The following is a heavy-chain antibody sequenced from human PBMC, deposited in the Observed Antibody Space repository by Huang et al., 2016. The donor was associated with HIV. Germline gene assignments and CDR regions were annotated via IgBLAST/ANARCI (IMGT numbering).Heavy chain of an antibody. V-gene: IGHV3-23*04. D-gene: IGHD6-19*01. CDR2: ISGSGGVT. CDR3: AKDPYRSAWHSETSRYYYYGMDV. CDR1: EFTFSTFA. Sequence: EVQLVESGGGLVQPGKSLRLSCAASEFTFSTFARSWGRQAPGKGLEWVSGISGSGGVTQYADSVGGRFTIARDNSLKTLYLQMNSLTAEDTAVYYCAKDPYRSAWHSETSRYYYYGMDVWGQGTTVTVSS. J-gene: IGHJ6*02.